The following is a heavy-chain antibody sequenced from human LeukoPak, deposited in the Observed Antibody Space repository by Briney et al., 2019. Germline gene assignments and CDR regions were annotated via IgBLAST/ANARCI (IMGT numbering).Heavy chain of an antibody. CDR3: ARGRGSSITMVRGARAYNWLDP. CDR2: IYYSGST. Sequence: NPSETLSLTCTVSGGSISSSSYYWGWIRQPPGKGLEWIGSIYYSGSTYYNPSLKSRVTISVDTSKNQFSLKLSSVTAADTAVYYCARGRGSSITMVRGARAYNWLDPWGQGTLVTVSS. D-gene: IGHD3-10*01. J-gene: IGHJ5*02. CDR1: GGSISSSSYY. V-gene: IGHV4-39*07.